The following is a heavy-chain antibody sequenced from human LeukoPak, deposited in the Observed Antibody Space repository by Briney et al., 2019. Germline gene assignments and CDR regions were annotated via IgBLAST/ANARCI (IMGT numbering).Heavy chain of an antibody. V-gene: IGHV4-59*01. Sequence: SETLSLTCTVSGASISSYYWNWIRQPPGKGLEWIGYMHYSGSTNYNPSLESRVTISVDTSKHQFSLKLNSVTSADTAVYYCARDTRYYDNSGYYYFDYWGRGTLVTVSS. J-gene: IGHJ4*02. CDR1: GASISSYY. D-gene: IGHD3-22*01. CDR3: ARDTRYYDNSGYYYFDY. CDR2: MHYSGST.